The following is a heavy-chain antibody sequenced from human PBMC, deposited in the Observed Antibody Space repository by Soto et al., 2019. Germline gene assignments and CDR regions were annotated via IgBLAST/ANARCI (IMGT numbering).Heavy chain of an antibody. CDR2: ISWNSGSI. Sequence: GGSLRLSCAASGFTFDDYAMHWVRQAPGKGLEWVSGISWNSGSIGYADSVKGRFTISRDNAKNSLYLQMNSLRAEDTALYYCAKDILRCSGGSCYSPYYYYYGMDVWGQGTTVTVSS. V-gene: IGHV3-9*01. D-gene: IGHD2-15*01. J-gene: IGHJ6*02. CDR3: AKDILRCSGGSCYSPYYYYYGMDV. CDR1: GFTFDDYA.